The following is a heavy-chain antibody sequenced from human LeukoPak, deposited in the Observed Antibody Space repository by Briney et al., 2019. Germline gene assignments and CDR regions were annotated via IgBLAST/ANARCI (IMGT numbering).Heavy chain of an antibody. Sequence: GGSLRLSCAASGFIFSSCAMHWVRQAPGKGLEYVAAISGNGDSTYYANSVKGRFNISRDNSKNTLYLQMGSLRAEDMAVYYCVREVYDGNWFDPWGQGTLVTVSS. D-gene: IGHD3-3*01. J-gene: IGHJ5*02. CDR3: VREVYDGNWFDP. CDR2: ISGNGDST. V-gene: IGHV3-64*01. CDR1: GFIFSSCA.